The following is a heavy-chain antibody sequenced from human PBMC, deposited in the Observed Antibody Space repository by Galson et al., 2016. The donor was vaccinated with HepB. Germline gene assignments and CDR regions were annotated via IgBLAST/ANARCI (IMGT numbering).Heavy chain of an antibody. D-gene: IGHD3-16*01. CDR3: ARNKATARVWGHYYYYMDV. V-gene: IGHV3-23*01. Sequence: SLRLSCAASGFTFSSYAMNWVRQAPGKGLEWVSSISGDGAPYYVDSMKGRFTISRDNSKDTLYLQMISLRAEDTAVYYCARNKATARVWGHYYYYMDVWGKGTTVTVSS. CDR1: GFTFSSYA. J-gene: IGHJ6*03. CDR2: ISGDGAP.